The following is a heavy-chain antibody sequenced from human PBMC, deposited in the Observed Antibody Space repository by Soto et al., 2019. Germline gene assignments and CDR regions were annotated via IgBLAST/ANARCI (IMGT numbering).Heavy chain of an antibody. D-gene: IGHD2-2*01. Sequence: EVHLVESGGGLVQPGGSLRLSFAASGFTFSSYSLNWVRQAPGKGLEWVSYITSSGTTVYYADSVRGRFTISRDNAKTSLYLQMNSLRDDDTSVYYCARGTSNWAYYFDFWGQGTLVTVSS. J-gene: IGHJ4*02. CDR3: ARGTSNWAYYFDF. CDR1: GFTFSSYS. V-gene: IGHV3-48*02. CDR2: ITSSGTTV.